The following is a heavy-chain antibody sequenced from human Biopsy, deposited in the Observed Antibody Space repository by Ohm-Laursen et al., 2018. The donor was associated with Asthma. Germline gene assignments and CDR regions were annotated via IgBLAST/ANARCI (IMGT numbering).Heavy chain of an antibody. CDR1: YGSITSGGYY. CDR2: IYYSGST. Sequence: SDTLSLTCTVSYGSITSGGYYWTWIRQHPGKGLDWIGFIYYSGSTYYNPSLKSRVSISIDTSKNQFSLKLSSVTAADTAVYYCARAQDYYDSRGYYRSFDYWGQGTLVTVSS. CDR3: ARAQDYYDSRGYYRSFDY. D-gene: IGHD3-22*01. J-gene: IGHJ4*02. V-gene: IGHV4-31*03.